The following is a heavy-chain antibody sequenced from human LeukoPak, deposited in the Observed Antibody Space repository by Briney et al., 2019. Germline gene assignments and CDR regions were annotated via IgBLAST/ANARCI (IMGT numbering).Heavy chain of an antibody. V-gene: IGHV3-23*01. D-gene: IGHD1-26*01. CDR3: AKDGERGSYSYFDY. Sequence: GGSLRLSCAASGFTFSSYAMSWVRQAPGKGLEWVSAISGSTGSTYYADSVKGRFTISRDNSKNTLYLQVKSLRAEDTAVYYCAKDGERGSYSYFDYWGQGTLVTVSS. CDR1: GFTFSSYA. J-gene: IGHJ4*02. CDR2: ISGSTGST.